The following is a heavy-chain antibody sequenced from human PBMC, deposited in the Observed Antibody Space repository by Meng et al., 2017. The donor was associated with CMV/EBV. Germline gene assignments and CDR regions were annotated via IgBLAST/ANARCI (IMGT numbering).Heavy chain of an antibody. Sequence: GESLKISCKGSGYSFTGYWIGWVRQMPGKGLEWMGIIYPGDSDTRYSPSFQGQVTISADKSISTAYLQWSSLKASDTAMYYCARLCFPGAGGECYYYGMDVWGQGTTVTVSS. V-gene: IGHV5-51*01. D-gene: IGHD3-16*01. CDR1: GYSFTGYW. CDR2: IYPGDSDT. J-gene: IGHJ6*02. CDR3: ARLCFPGAGGECYYYGMDV.